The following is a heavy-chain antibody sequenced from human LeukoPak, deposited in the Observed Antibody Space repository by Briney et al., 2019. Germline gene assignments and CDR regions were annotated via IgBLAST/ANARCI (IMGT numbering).Heavy chain of an antibody. Sequence: GASVKVSCKVSGYTFTELSMHWVRQTPGKGLEWLGGFVLEDGETIYAQKFQGRVTMTEDTSTDTAYMELSSLRPEDTAVYYCAAGLVGALIDYWGQGTLVTVSS. V-gene: IGHV1-24*01. D-gene: IGHD1-26*01. CDR3: AAGLVGALIDY. CDR2: FVLEDGET. CDR1: GYTFTELS. J-gene: IGHJ4*02.